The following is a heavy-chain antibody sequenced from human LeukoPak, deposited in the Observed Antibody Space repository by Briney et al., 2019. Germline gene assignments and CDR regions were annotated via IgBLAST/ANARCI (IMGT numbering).Heavy chain of an antibody. J-gene: IGHJ4*02. Sequence: PGRSLRLSCAASGFTFSSYGMHWVRQAPGKGLEWVAVIWYDGSNKYYADSVKGRFTISRDNSKNTLYLQMNSLRAEDTAVYYCAREGMEQTLAEDYYFDYWGQGTLVTVSS. CDR1: GFTFSSYG. D-gene: IGHD1/OR15-1a*01. CDR2: IWYDGSNK. V-gene: IGHV3-33*01. CDR3: AREGMEQTLAEDYYFDY.